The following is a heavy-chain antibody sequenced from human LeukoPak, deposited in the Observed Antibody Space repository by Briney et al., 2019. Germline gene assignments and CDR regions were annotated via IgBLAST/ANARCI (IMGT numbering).Heavy chain of an antibody. CDR1: GFTFSSYW. CDR3: ARAGGGTIAAAFDY. CDR2: IKQDGSEK. D-gene: IGHD6-13*01. J-gene: IGHJ4*02. V-gene: IGHV3-7*04. Sequence: GGSLRLSCAASGFTFSSYWMSWVRQAPGKGLEWVANIKQDGSEKYYVDSVKGRFTISRDNAKNSLYLQMNSLRAEDTAVYYCARAGGGTIAAAFDYWGQGTLVTVSS.